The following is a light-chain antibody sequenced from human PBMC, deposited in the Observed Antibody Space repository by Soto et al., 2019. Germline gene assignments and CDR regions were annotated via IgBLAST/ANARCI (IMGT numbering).Light chain of an antibody. J-gene: IGLJ2*01. Sequence: QSALAQPASVSGSPGQSITISCTGTSSDVGANNYVSWYQHHPGKAPKLMIYDVSNRPSGVSNRFSGSKSGNTASLTISGLQAEDEADYYCSSYTSSRTLVFGGGTKVTVL. CDR1: SSDVGANNY. CDR2: DVS. CDR3: SSYTSSRTLV. V-gene: IGLV2-14*03.